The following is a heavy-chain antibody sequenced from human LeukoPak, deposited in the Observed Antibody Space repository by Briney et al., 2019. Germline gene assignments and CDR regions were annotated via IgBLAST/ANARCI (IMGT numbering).Heavy chain of an antibody. CDR3: ARGHYDILTASYKWTPDY. D-gene: IGHD3-9*01. J-gene: IGHJ4*02. V-gene: IGHV3-21*06. CDR2: ITSGGTYT. Sequence: GGSLRLSCAASGFTFSTYNMNWVRQAPGKGLEWVSSITSGGTYTYYADTVKGRFTTSRDNAKNSLSLQLSSLRAEDTAVYYCARGHYDILTASYKWTPDYWGQGILVTVSS. CDR1: GFTFSTYN.